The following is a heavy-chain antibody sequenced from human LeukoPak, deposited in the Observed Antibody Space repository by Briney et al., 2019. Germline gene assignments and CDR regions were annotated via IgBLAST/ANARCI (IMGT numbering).Heavy chain of an antibody. V-gene: IGHV4-38-2*02. Sequence: SETLSLTCTVSGYSISSGYYWGWIRQPPGKGLEWIGSIYYSGSTYYNPSLKSRVTISVDTSKNQFSLKLSSVTAADTAVYYCARAYYDFWSGPKALYFDYWGQGTLVTVSS. D-gene: IGHD3-3*01. CDR1: GYSISSGYY. CDR3: ARAYYDFWSGPKALYFDY. CDR2: IYYSGST. J-gene: IGHJ4*02.